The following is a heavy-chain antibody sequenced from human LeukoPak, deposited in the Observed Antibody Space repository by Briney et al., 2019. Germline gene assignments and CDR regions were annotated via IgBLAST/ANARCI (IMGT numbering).Heavy chain of an antibody. V-gene: IGHV3-20*04. Sequence: GGSLRLSCAASGFTFDDYGMSWVRQAPGKGLEWVSGINWNDGSTAYADSVKGRFTISRDNAKNSLYLQMNSLRAEDTAVYYCARHRSGGSQDDAFDIWGQGTLVTVSS. D-gene: IGHD2-15*01. J-gene: IGHJ3*02. CDR3: ARHRSGGSQDDAFDI. CDR1: GFTFDDYG. CDR2: INWNDGST.